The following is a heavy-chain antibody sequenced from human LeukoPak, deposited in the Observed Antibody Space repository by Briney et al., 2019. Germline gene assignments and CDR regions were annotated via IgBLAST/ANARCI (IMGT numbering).Heavy chain of an antibody. CDR3: ARDYIIAAAGPFDQ. CDR2: IWYDGSNK. J-gene: IGHJ5*02. Sequence: GRSLRLSCAASGFTFSSYCMHWVRQAPGKGLEWVAVIWYDGSNKYYADSVKGRFSISRDNSKNTLYLQMNSLRAEDTAVYYCARDYIIAAAGPFDQGGQGTLVTVSS. D-gene: IGHD6-13*01. CDR1: GFTFSSYC. V-gene: IGHV3-33*01.